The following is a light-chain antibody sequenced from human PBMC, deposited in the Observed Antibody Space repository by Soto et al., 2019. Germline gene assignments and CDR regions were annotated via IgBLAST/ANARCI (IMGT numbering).Light chain of an antibody. CDR3: MQALQTPLT. CDR1: QSLLHSNGYNY. CDR2: LGS. Sequence: DIVMTQSPLSLPVTPGEPASISCRSSQSLLHSNGYNYLGWYLQKPGQSPQLLIYLGSNRDSGVPDRFSGSGSGTDFTLKISRVEAEDVGVYNCMQALQTPLTFGGGTKVEIK. J-gene: IGKJ4*01. V-gene: IGKV2-28*01.